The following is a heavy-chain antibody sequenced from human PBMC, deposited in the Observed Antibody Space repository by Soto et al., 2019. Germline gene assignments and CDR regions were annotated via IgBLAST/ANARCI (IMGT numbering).Heavy chain of an antibody. CDR3: ARAVYDFWSGYYEIDY. V-gene: IGHV3-48*01. D-gene: IGHD3-3*01. CDR1: GFTFSSYS. Sequence: GGSLRLSCAASGFTFSSYSMNWVRQAPGKGLEWVSYISSSSSTIYCADSVKGRFTISRDNAKNSLYLQMNSLRAEDTAVYYCARAVYDFWSGYYEIDYWGQGTLVTVSS. J-gene: IGHJ4*02. CDR2: ISSSSSTI.